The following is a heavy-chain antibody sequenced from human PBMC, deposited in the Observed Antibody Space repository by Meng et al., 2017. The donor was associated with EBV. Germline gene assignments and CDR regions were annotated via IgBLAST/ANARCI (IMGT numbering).Heavy chain of an antibody. V-gene: IGHV1-2*06. CDR1: GYTFTGYY. CDR2: INPNSGGT. Sequence: HVRRGPSGDGVKKPGASVKASCEASGYTFTGYYMHWVRQAAGQGLEWMGRINPNSGGTNHAQKFQGRVTMTRDTSISTAYMELSRLRSDDTAVYYCARVGIAVAGTGDYWGQGTLVTVSS. D-gene: IGHD6-19*01. CDR3: ARVGIAVAGTGDY. J-gene: IGHJ4*02.